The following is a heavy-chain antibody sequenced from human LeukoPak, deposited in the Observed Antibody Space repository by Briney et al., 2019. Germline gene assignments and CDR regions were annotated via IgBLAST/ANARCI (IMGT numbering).Heavy chain of an antibody. CDR2: ISWNSGSI. Sequence: GRSLRLSCAASGFTFDDYAMHWVRQAPGKGLEWVSGISWNSGSIGYADSVKGRFTISRDNAKNSLYLQMNSLRAEDMALYYCAKDIGYYYDSSGYYDHWGQGTLVTVSS. V-gene: IGHV3-9*03. D-gene: IGHD3-22*01. CDR3: AKDIGYYYDSSGYYDH. J-gene: IGHJ4*02. CDR1: GFTFDDYA.